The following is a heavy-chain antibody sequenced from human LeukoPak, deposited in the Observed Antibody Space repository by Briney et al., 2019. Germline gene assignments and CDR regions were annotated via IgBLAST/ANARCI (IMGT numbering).Heavy chain of an antibody. CDR3: AKGSPAILYYCMDV. CDR2: LIGTGAGT. Sequence: PWESLRLSCAASGFSFSNYVMTLIGTGAGTYYADSVKGRFTISRDNSKNTLYLQMNSLRAEDTAVYYCAKGSPAILYYCMDVWGKGTTVTVSS. CDR1: GFSFSNYV. D-gene: IGHD2-21*01. J-gene: IGHJ6*03. V-gene: IGHV3-23*01.